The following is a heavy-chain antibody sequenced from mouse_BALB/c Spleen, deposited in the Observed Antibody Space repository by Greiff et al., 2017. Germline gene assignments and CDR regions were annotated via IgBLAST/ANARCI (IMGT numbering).Heavy chain of an antibody. Sequence: VQLQQSGTVLARPGASVKMSCKASGYTFTSYWMHWVKQRPGQGLEWIGAIYPGNSDTSYNQKFKGKAKLTAVTSTSTAYLELSSLTNEDSAVYCGTRVGLDAMDYWGQGTSVTVSS. V-gene: IGHV1-5*01. D-gene: IGHD2-4*01. J-gene: IGHJ4*01. CDR3: TRVGLDAMDY. CDR1: GYTFTSYW. CDR2: IYPGNSDT.